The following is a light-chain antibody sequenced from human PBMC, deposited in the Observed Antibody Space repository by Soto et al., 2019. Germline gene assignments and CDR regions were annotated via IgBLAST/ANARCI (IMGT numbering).Light chain of an antibody. CDR2: GAF. V-gene: IGKV3-15*01. Sequence: EIVMTQSPATLSVSPGETATLSCRASQSVAFHLAWYQQKPGQGPRLLIYGAFTRATGIPARFSGSGSGTEFTLTFISLQSEDFAVYYCQQYKKWPPLTFGGGTKVEIK. J-gene: IGKJ4*01. CDR3: QQYKKWPPLT. CDR1: QSVAFH.